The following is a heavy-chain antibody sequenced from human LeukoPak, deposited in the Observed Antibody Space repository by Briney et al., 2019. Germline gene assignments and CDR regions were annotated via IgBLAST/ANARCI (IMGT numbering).Heavy chain of an antibody. J-gene: IGHJ5*02. CDR3: ARAVAGTVS. V-gene: IGHV1-69*04. CDR2: IIPILGIA. CDR1: GGTFISYA. Sequence: SVKVSCKASGGTFISYAISWVRQAPGQGLEWMGRIIPILGIANYAQKFQGRVTITADKSTSTAYMELSSLRSEDTAVYYCARAVAGTVSWGQGTLVTVSS. D-gene: IGHD6-19*01.